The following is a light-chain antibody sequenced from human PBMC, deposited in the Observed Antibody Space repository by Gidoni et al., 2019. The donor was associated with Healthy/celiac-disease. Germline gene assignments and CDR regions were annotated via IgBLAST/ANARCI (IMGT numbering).Light chain of an antibody. CDR1: KLGDKY. V-gene: IGLV3-1*01. CDR2: QDS. J-gene: IGLJ2*01. CDR3: QAWDSSTVV. Sequence: SYERTQPPSVSVSPGQTDSITCSGDKLGDKYACWYQQKPGQSPVLVIYQDSKRPSGIPERFSGSNSGNTATLTIGGTQAMDEADYYCQAWDSSTVVFGGGTKLTVL.